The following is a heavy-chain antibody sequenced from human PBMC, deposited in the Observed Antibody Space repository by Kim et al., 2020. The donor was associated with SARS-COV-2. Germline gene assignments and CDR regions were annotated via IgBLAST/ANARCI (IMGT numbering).Heavy chain of an antibody. CDR2: IYHSGST. V-gene: IGHV4-38-2*02. J-gene: IGHJ4*02. D-gene: IGHD6-19*01. CDR3: ARATYSSGWYLLDY. CDR1: GYSISSGYY. Sequence: SETLSLTCTVSGYSISSGYYWGWIRQPPGKGLEWIGSIYHSGSTYYNPSLKSRVTISVDTSKNQFSLKLSSVTAADTAVYYCARATYSSGWYLLDYWGQGTLVTVSS.